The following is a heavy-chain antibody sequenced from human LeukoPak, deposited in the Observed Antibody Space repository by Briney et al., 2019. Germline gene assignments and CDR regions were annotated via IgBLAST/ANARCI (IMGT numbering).Heavy chain of an antibody. Sequence: SETLSLTCTVSGGSISSYYWSWIRQPPGKGLEWIGYIYYSGSTNYNPSLKSRVTISVDTSKNQFSLKLSSVTAADTAVYYCARSSGGYSYGYARYWGQGTLVTVSS. CDR2: IYYSGST. CDR1: GGSISSYY. J-gene: IGHJ4*02. V-gene: IGHV4-59*08. CDR3: ARSSGGYSYGYARY. D-gene: IGHD5-18*01.